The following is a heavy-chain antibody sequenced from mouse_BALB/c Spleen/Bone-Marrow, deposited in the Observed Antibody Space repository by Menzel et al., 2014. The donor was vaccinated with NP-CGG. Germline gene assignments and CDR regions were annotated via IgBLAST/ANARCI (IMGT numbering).Heavy chain of an antibody. CDR3: TLRWSYYAMDY. Sequence: LKESGSEPVRPGASVKLSCKASGYTFTSYWMHWVKQRPGQGLEWIGNIYPGSGSTNYDEKFKSKATLTVDTSSSTAYIQLSSLTSEDSAVYYCTLRWSYYAMDYWGQGTSVTVSS. V-gene: IGHV1S22*01. D-gene: IGHD2-3*01. CDR1: GYTFTSYW. J-gene: IGHJ4*01. CDR2: IYPGSGST.